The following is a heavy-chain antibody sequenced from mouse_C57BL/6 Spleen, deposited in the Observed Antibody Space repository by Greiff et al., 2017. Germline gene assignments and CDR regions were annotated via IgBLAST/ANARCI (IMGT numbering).Heavy chain of an antibody. Sequence: EVQGVESGGDLVKPGGSLKLSCAASGFTFSSYGMSWVRQTPDKRLEWVATISSGGSYTYYPDSVKGRFTISRDKAKNTLYLQMSSLKSEDTAMYYCARQGTSGSSPWYFDYWGQGTTLTVSS. CDR3: ARQGTSGSSPWYFDY. CDR2: ISSGGSYT. J-gene: IGHJ2*01. D-gene: IGHD1-1*01. V-gene: IGHV5-6*01. CDR1: GFTFSSYG.